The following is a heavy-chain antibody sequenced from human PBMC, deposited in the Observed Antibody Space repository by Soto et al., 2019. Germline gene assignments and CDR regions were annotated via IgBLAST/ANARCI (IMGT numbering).Heavy chain of an antibody. D-gene: IGHD5-12*01. CDR3: ARRIVATETFDY. CDR2: IYYSGST. V-gene: IGHV4-30-4*01. Sequence: PSETLSLTCTVSGGSISSGDYYWSWIRQPPGKGLEWIGHIYYSGSTYYNPSLKSRVTISVDTSKNQFSLTVTSVTAADTAVYCCARRIVATETFDYRGQGTLVTVSS. J-gene: IGHJ4*02. CDR1: GGSISSGDYY.